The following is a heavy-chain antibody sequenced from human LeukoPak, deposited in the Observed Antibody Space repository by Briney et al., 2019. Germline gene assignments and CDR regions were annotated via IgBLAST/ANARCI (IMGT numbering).Heavy chain of an antibody. CDR1: GFTFSSYA. J-gene: IGHJ4*02. CDR3: AKDRAAAGSFDY. CDR2: ISWNSGSI. V-gene: IGHV3-9*01. Sequence: PGGSLRLSCAASGFTFSSYAMHWVRQAPGKGLEWVSGISWNSGSIGYADSVKGRFTISRDNAKNSLYLQMNSLRAEDTALYYCAKDRAAAGSFDYWGQGTLVTVSS. D-gene: IGHD6-13*01.